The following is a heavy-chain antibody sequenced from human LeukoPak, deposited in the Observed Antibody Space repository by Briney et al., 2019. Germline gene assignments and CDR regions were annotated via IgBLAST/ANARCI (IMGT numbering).Heavy chain of an antibody. J-gene: IGHJ4*02. CDR1: GFTFSTYA. Sequence: GGSLRLSCAASGFTFSTYAMSWVRQAPGKGLEWVSFIYSDNTHYSDSVKGRFTISRDNSKNTLYLQMNSLRAEDTAVYYCARRAGAYSHPYDYWGQGTLVTVSS. V-gene: IGHV3-53*01. CDR3: ARRAGAYSHPYDY. CDR2: IYSDNT. D-gene: IGHD4/OR15-4a*01.